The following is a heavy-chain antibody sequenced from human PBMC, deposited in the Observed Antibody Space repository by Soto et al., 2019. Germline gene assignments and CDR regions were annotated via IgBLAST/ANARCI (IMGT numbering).Heavy chain of an antibody. D-gene: IGHD3-3*01. CDR3: ARGTYYDFWTGYYSYNWFDP. Sequence: ASVKVSCKASGYTFTSYGISWVRQAPGQGLEWMGWISAYNGNTNYAQKLQGRVTMTTDTSTSIAYMELRSLRSDDTAVYYCARGTYYDFWTGYYSYNWFDPWGQGTPVTVSS. V-gene: IGHV1-18*04. CDR2: ISAYNGNT. J-gene: IGHJ5*02. CDR1: GYTFTSYG.